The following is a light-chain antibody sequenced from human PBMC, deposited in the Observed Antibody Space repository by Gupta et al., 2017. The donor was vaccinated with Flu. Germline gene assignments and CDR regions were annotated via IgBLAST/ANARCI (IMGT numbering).Light chain of an antibody. CDR1: SSDVGGYNY. CDR2: EVT. Sequence: SALTQPASVSGSPGQSITISCTGTSSDVGGYNYVSWYRQHPGKAPKLMIYEVTNRPSGVSNRFSGSKSGNTASLTISGRQAEDEADYFCGSYTTSSTWVFGGGTKLTVL. V-gene: IGLV2-14*01. J-gene: IGLJ3*02. CDR3: GSYTTSSTWV.